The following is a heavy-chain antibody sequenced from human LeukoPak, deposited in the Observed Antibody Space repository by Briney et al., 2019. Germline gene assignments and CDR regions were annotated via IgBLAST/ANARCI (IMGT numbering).Heavy chain of an antibody. CDR3: ARIANYYDSSGR. D-gene: IGHD3-22*01. Sequence: GGSLRVSCEASGFTFSSYWMSWVRQAPGKGLEWVANIEQDGSEKYYVDSVKGRFTISRDNAKNSLYLQMNSLRAEDTAVYYCARIANYYDSSGRWGQGTLVTVSS. V-gene: IGHV3-7*01. J-gene: IGHJ4*02. CDR1: GFTFSSYW. CDR2: IEQDGSEK.